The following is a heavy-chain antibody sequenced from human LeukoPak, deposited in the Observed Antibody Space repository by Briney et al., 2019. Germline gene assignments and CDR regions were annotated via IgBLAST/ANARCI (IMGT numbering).Heavy chain of an antibody. D-gene: IGHD6-19*01. J-gene: IGHJ4*02. V-gene: IGHV4-4*02. CDR3: ARDFGQWLVRYFDY. Sequence: SGTLSLTCAVSGGSISSSNWWSWVRQPPGKGLEWIGYIYYSGSTNYNPSLKSRVTISVDTSKNQFSLKLSSVTAADTAVYYCARDFGQWLVRYFDYWGQGTLVTVSS. CDR2: IYYSGST. CDR1: GGSISSSNW.